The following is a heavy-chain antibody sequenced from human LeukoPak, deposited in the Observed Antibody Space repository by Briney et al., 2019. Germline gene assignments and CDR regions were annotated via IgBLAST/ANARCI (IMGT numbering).Heavy chain of an antibody. Sequence: GGSLRLSCAASGSIFSSYGMHWVRQAPGKGLEWVAVIWYDGSNKYYADSVKGRFTISRDNSKNTLYLQMNSLRPEDTAVYFCARDRTVTTSWFDPWGQGTLVTVSS. V-gene: IGHV3-33*01. D-gene: IGHD4-17*01. CDR3: ARDRTVTTSWFDP. CDR1: GSIFSSYG. CDR2: IWYDGSNK. J-gene: IGHJ5*02.